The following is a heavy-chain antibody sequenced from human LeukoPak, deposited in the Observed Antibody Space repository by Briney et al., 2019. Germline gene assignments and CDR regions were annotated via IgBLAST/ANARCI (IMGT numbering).Heavy chain of an antibody. V-gene: IGHV5-51*01. J-gene: IGHJ5*02. CDR1: GYSFTSYW. Sequence: GESLKISCKGSGYSFTSYWIGWVRQMPGKGLEWMGIIYPGDSDTRYSPSFQGQVTISADKSISTAYLQWSSLKASDTAMYYCARHKYYYGSGSFAPFDPWGQGTLVTVSS. CDR2: IYPGDSDT. D-gene: IGHD3-10*01. CDR3: ARHKYYYGSGSFAPFDP.